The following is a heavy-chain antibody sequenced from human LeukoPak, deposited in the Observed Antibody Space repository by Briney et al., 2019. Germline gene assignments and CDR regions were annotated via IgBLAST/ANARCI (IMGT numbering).Heavy chain of an antibody. CDR1: GYTFTGYY. V-gene: IGHV1-2*02. CDR3: ARGLLDSGGWYNFDY. D-gene: IGHD6-19*01. J-gene: IGHJ4*02. Sequence: ASVKVSCKASGYTFTGYYMHWVRQAPGQGLEWMGWINPNSGGTNYAQKFQGRVTMTRDTSISTAYMELSRLGSDDTAVYYCARGLLDSGGWYNFDYWGQGTLVTVSS. CDR2: INPNSGGT.